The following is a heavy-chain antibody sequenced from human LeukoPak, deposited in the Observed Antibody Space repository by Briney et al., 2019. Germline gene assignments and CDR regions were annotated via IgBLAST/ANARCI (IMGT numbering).Heavy chain of an antibody. CDR1: RGSISSPKW. Sequence: PSETLSLTCTVSRGSISSPKWWTWVRQPPGKGLEWIGEIYHGGSTNHNPSLISRLTISLDKSKNQLSLKLSSVTAADTAVYYCASRMATAPEGFDIWGQGTMVTVSS. CDR3: ASRMATAPEGFDI. CDR2: IYHGGST. V-gene: IGHV4-4*02. J-gene: IGHJ3*02. D-gene: IGHD2-21*02.